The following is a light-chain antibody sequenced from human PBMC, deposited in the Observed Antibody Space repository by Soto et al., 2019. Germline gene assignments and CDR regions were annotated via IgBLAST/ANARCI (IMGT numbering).Light chain of an antibody. Sequence: ESVLTQSPGTLSLSPGERATLACRASQSVSSHYLAWYKQKPGQAPRLLVYGASTRATGIPDRFSGSSSGTDFTLTISRLEPEDSAVYYCQQYGGSSTWTFGLGTKVEIK. CDR2: GAS. J-gene: IGKJ1*01. CDR1: QSVSSHY. V-gene: IGKV3-20*01. CDR3: QQYGGSSTWT.